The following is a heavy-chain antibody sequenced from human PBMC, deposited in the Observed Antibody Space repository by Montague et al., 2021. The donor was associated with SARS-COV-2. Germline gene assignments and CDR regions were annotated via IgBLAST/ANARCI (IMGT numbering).Heavy chain of an antibody. CDR3: ARVGRQQLVRLSGMDV. J-gene: IGHJ6*02. CDR1: GYSITRVF. CDR2: IYYSGST. D-gene: IGHD6-13*01. V-gene: IGHV4-38-2*02. Sequence: SETLSLTCSVSGYSITRVFWGWLRQPPGKGLEWIGSIYYSGSTYYNPSLTSRVTISVDTSKNQFSLKLSSVTAAATAVYYCARVGRQQLVRLSGMDVWGQGTTVTVSS.